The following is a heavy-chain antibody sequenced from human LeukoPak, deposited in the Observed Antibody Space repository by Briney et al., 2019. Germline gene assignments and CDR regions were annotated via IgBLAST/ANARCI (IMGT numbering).Heavy chain of an antibody. CDR1: GFTFSSYA. D-gene: IGHD5-24*01. Sequence: GGSLRLSCAASGFTFSSYAMHWVRQAPGKGLEWVAVISYDGSNKYYADSVKGRFTISRDNSKNTLYLQMNSLRAEDTAVYYCARETGSSDGYNTDAFDIWGQGTMVTVSS. V-gene: IGHV3-30-3*01. J-gene: IGHJ3*02. CDR2: ISYDGSNK. CDR3: ARETGSSDGYNTDAFDI.